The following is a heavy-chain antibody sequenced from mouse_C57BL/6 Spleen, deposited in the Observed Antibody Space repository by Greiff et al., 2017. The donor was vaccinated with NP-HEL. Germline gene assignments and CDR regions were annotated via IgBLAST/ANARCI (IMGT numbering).Heavy chain of an antibody. CDR2: INPNNGGT. CDR1: GYTFTDYY. D-gene: IGHD1-1*02. V-gene: IGHV1-26*01. Sequence: QLQQSGPELVKPGASVKISCKASGYTFTDYYMNWVKQSHGKSLEWIGDINPNNGGTSYNQKFKGKATLTVDKSSSTAYMELRSLTSEDSAVYYCAGSGWGYWGQGTTLTVSS. CDR3: AGSGWGY. J-gene: IGHJ2*01.